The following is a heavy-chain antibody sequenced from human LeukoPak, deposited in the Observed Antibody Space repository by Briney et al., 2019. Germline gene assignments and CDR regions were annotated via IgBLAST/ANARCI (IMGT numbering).Heavy chain of an antibody. D-gene: IGHD3-10*01. Sequence: PGGSLRLSCAASGFTFSNYAMSWVRQAPGKGLEWVSDISSSGSTIFYADSVKGRFTISRDNAKNSLYLQMNSLRAEDTAVYYCARGGGYYYYYMDVWGKGTTVTISS. J-gene: IGHJ6*03. V-gene: IGHV3-48*03. CDR2: ISSSGSTI. CDR1: GFTFSNYA. CDR3: ARGGGYYYYYMDV.